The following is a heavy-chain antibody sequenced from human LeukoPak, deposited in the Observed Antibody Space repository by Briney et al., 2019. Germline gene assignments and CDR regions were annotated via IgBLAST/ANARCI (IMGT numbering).Heavy chain of an antibody. D-gene: IGHD3-22*01. CDR1: GFTVGSNY. CDR2: IYRGGST. V-gene: IGHV3-66*04. Sequence: PGGSLRLSCAASGFTVGSNYMSWVRQAPGKGLEWVSIIYRGGSTNYADSVKGKFTISRDTSKNTLYLQMNSLRAGDTAVYYCARLSANSSAYFFDYWGQGTLVTVSS. CDR3: ARLSANSSAYFFDY. J-gene: IGHJ4*02.